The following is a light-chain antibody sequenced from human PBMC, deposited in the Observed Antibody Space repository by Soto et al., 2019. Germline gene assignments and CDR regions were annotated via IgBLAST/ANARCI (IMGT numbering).Light chain of an antibody. J-gene: IGLJ2*01. CDR1: SRDVGSYNL. Sequence: QSALTQPASVSGSPGQSITISCTGTSRDVGSYNLVSWHQQHPGKAPKLMIYEGSKRPSGISNRFSGSNSGNTASLTISGLQAEDEADYYCCSYAASSTLIFGGGTKLTVL. CDR2: EGS. V-gene: IGLV2-23*01. CDR3: CSYAASSTLI.